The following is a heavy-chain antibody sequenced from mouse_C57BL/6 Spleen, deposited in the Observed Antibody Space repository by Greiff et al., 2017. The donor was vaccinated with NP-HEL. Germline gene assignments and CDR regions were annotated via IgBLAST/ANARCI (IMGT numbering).Heavy chain of an antibody. CDR1: GYTFTDYE. CDR3: TRAGYYSNSYWYFDV. V-gene: IGHV1-15*01. Sequence: VQLQQSGAELVRPGASVTLSCKASGYTFTDYEMHWVKQTPVHGLEWIGAIDPETGGTAYNQKFKGKAILTADKSSSTAYMELRSLTSEDSAVYYCTRAGYYSNSYWYFDVWGTGTTVTVSS. CDR2: IDPETGGT. J-gene: IGHJ1*03. D-gene: IGHD2-5*01.